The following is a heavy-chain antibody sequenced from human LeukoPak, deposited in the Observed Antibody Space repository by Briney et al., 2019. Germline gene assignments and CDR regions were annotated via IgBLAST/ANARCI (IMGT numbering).Heavy chain of an antibody. CDR1: GYTLTELS. V-gene: IGHV1-24*01. D-gene: IGHD3-3*01. CDR2: FDPEDGET. Sequence: ASVKVSCKVSGYTLTELSMHWMRQAPGKGLEWTGGFDPEDGETIYALKFQGRVTMTEDTSTDTAYMELSSLRSEDTAVYYCATGRTIFGVAPRYWGQGTLVTVSS. CDR3: ATGRTIFGVAPRY. J-gene: IGHJ4*02.